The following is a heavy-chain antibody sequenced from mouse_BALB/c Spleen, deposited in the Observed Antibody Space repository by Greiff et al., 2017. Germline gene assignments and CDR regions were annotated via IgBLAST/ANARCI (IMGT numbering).Heavy chain of an antibody. CDR3: ARYGYDVNWYFDV. D-gene: IGHD2-2*01. CDR2: INPGSGGT. CDR1: GYAFTNYL. Sequence: QVQLQQSGAELVRPGTSVKVSCKASGYAFTNYLIEWVKQRPGQGLEWIGVINPGSGGTNYNEKFKGKATLTADTSSSTAYMQLSSLTSEDSAIYYCARYGYDVNWYFDVWGAGTTVTVSS. J-gene: IGHJ1*01. V-gene: IGHV1-54*01.